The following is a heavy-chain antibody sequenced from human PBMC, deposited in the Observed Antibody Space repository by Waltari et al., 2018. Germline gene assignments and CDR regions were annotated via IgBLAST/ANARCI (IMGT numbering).Heavy chain of an antibody. CDR2: IYYSGST. CDR3: ARGSRVAAADWCDP. V-gene: IGHV4-59*01. Sequence: GGLRCHPGKGMEWIAYIYYSGSTHYNPSLKSRVTISVDTSKNQFSLKLSSVTAADTAVYYCARGSRVAAADWCDPWGQGTLVTVAS. D-gene: IGHD6-25*01. J-gene: IGHJ5*02.